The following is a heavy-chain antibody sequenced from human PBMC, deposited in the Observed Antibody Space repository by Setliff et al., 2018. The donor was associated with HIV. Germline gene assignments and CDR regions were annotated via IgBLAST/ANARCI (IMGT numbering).Heavy chain of an antibody. J-gene: IGHJ4*02. D-gene: IGHD5-18*01. CDR3: ARDRSSGGYTYGLIDY. V-gene: IGHV1-69*13. CDR2: IIPIFGTA. Sequence: SVKVSCKASGGTFSSYAISWVRQAPGQGLEWMGGIIPIFGTANYAQKFQGRVTITADESTSTAYMELSSLRSEDTAVYYCARDRSSGGYTYGLIDYWGQGRLVTVSS. CDR1: GGTFSSYA.